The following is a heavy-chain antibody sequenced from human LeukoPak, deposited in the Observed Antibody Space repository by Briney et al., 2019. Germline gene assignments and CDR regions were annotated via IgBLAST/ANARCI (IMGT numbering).Heavy chain of an antibody. CDR2: IYYTRST. Sequence: SETLSLTCTVSGGSISSSSYYWGWIRQPPGKGLEWIGSIYYTRSTYYNPSLKSRVTISVDTSINQFSLKLTSVTAADTAVYYCARGVTMIVVVIHDWYFDLWGRSTLVTVSS. CDR1: GGSISSSSYY. J-gene: IGHJ2*01. D-gene: IGHD3-22*01. V-gene: IGHV4-39*01. CDR3: ARGVTMIVVVIHDWYFDL.